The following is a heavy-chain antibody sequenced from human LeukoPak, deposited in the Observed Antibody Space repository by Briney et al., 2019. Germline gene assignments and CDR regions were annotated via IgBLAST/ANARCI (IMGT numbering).Heavy chain of an antibody. CDR2: INPNSGGT. Sequence: ASVKVSCKASGYTFTGYYMHWVRQAPGQGLEWMGWINPNSGGTNYAQKFQGRVTMTRDTSISTAYMELSRLRSDDTAVYYCASATYYYDSSGHKNYYYYMDVWGKGTTVTVSS. D-gene: IGHD3-22*01. V-gene: IGHV1-2*02. CDR1: GYTFTGYY. CDR3: ASATYYYDSSGHKNYYYYMDV. J-gene: IGHJ6*03.